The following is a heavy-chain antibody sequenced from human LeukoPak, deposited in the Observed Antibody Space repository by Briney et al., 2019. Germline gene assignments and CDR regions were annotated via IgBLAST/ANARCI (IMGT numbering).Heavy chain of an antibody. D-gene: IGHD3-16*01. V-gene: IGHV3-11*04. CDR2: ISSTGSSI. CDR1: GFTFSDFY. CDR3: ARGGRRF. J-gene: IGHJ4*02. Sequence: GGSLRLSCAASGFTFSDFYMTWIRQAPGKGPEWASFISSTGSSIYYADSVKGRFTISRDNAKNSLYPQMNGLRGDDTAVYYCARGGRRFWGQGTLVTVSS.